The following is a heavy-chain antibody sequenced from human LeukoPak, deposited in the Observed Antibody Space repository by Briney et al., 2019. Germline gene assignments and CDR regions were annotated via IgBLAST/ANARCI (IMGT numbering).Heavy chain of an antibody. J-gene: IGHJ4*02. CDR1: GYTFTGYF. Sequence: ASVKVSCKASGYTFTGYFVHWVRQAPGQGLQWMGWINPNSGGTNYAQKFQGRVTMTRDTSINTSCMELSRLRSDDTAVYYCARAIAHSAYPGAQYSYAYGRFDSWGQGTLVTVSS. CDR2: INPNSGGT. CDR3: ARAIAHSAYPGAQYSYAYGRFDS. D-gene: IGHD3-16*01. V-gene: IGHV1-2*02.